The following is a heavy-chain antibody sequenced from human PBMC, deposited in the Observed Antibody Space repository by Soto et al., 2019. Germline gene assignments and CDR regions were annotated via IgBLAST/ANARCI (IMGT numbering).Heavy chain of an antibody. D-gene: IGHD4-17*01. J-gene: IGHJ4*02. CDR2: IHYSGTT. CDR3: ARWYGGHNFDY. CDR1: GASISYMSTVIYF. Sequence: SETLSLTSTVSGASISYMSTVIYFWGGIRQPPGKGLEWLATIHYSGTTFYNPSLKSRLTISLDTSKNQFSLQMTSVTATDTSISYCARWYGGHNFDYWGQGTLVTVSP. V-gene: IGHV4-39*01.